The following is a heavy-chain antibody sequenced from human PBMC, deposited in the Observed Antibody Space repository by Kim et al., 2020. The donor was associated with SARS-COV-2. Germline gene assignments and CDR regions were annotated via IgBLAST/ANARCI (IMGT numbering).Heavy chain of an antibody. CDR3: ARITRYESSGYYYWFDP. D-gene: IGHD3-22*01. V-gene: IGHV4-31*03. CDR2: IYYSGST. CDR1: DGSISSCCYY. Sequence: SETLSLTCTVSDGSISSCCYYWIWIRQHPGKGLEWIGYIYYSGSTYYNPSLKSRVTISVDTSKNHFSLKLSSVTAADTSVYYCARITRYESSGYYYWFDPWGQGTLVTDPS. J-gene: IGHJ5*02.